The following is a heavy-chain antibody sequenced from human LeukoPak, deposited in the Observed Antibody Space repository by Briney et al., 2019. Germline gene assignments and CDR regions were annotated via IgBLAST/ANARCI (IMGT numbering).Heavy chain of an antibody. D-gene: IGHD4-17*01. Sequence: ASVKVSCKASGYIFTGYYMHWVRQAPRQGLEWMGRINPNSGGTNYAQKSQGRATMTRDTSISTAYMELSRLRSDDTAVYYCARAYGDYEYDYWGQGTLVTVSS. J-gene: IGHJ4*02. CDR2: INPNSGGT. V-gene: IGHV1-2*06. CDR1: GYIFTGYY. CDR3: ARAYGDYEYDY.